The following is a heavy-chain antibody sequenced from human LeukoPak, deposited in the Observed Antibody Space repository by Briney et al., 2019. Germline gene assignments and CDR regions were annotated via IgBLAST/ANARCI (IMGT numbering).Heavy chain of an antibody. CDR1: GYTFTSYD. V-gene: IGHV1-8*01. CDR3: ATDLEQQLILG. Sequence: GASVKVSCKVSGYTFTSYDINWVRQATGQGLGWMGWMNPNSGNTGYAQKFQGRVTMTRDTSISTAYMELSRLRSDDTAVYYCATDLEQQLILGWGQGTLVTVSS. CDR2: MNPNSGNT. J-gene: IGHJ4*02. D-gene: IGHD6-13*01.